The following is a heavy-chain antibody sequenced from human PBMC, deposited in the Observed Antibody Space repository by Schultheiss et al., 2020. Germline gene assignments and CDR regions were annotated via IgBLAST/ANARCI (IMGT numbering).Heavy chain of an antibody. Sequence: LSLTCAVYGGSFSGYYWSWIRQAPGKGLEWVSYISSSGSTIYYADSVKGRFTISRDNPKNMVYLQMNSLRAEDTAVYYCARDLGGSLRYAFDMWGQGTMVNV. CDR1: GGSFSGYY. D-gene: IGHD1-26*01. CDR3: ARDLGGSLRYAFDM. J-gene: IGHJ3*02. CDR2: ISSSGSTI. V-gene: IGHV3-11*01.